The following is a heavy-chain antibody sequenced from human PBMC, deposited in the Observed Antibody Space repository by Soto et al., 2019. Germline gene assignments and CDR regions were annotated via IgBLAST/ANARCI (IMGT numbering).Heavy chain of an antibody. CDR2: IIPIFGTA. J-gene: IGHJ4*02. Sequence: ASAKVSCKASGGTFSSYAISWVRQAPGQGLEWMGGIIPIFGTANYAQKFQGRVTITADESTSTAYMELSSLRSEDTAVYYCARDRRELPKDYYFDYWGQGTLVTVSS. CDR3: ARDRRELPKDYYFDY. V-gene: IGHV1-69*13. CDR1: GGTFSSYA. D-gene: IGHD1-26*01.